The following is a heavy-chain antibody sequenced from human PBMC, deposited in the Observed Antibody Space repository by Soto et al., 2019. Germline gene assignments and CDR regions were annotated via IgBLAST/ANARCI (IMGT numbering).Heavy chain of an antibody. D-gene: IGHD1-26*01. V-gene: IGHV3-21*01. CDR3: TRDQGGSYDSWFDP. CDR2: ISSGCAFI. CDR1: YFSMYT. Sequence: EVQVVESGGRLVKPGGSLRLSCNFYFSMYTMDWVRQAPGKGLEWVASISSGCAFIKYADSVKGRFTISRDNAKNSVSLQMDFLRVEVTAMYYCTRDQGGSYDSWFDPRGGGTLVTVSS. J-gene: IGHJ5*02.